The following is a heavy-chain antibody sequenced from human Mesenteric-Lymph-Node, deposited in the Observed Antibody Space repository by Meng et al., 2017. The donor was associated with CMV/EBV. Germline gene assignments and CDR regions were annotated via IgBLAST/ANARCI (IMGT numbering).Heavy chain of an antibody. CDR1: GFTFSTYT. CDR3: ARGGSHIVVVPAALSFGGTAAAGLNWFDP. CDR2: ISSSSSYI. J-gene: IGHJ5*02. D-gene: IGHD2-2*01. V-gene: IGHV3-21*01. Sequence: GESLKISCVASGFTFSTYTMNWVRQAPGKGLEWVSSISSSSSYIYYADSVKGRFTISRDNAKNSLYLHVDSLRAEDTAMYYCARGGSHIVVVPAALSFGGTAAAGLNWFDPWGQGTLVTVSS.